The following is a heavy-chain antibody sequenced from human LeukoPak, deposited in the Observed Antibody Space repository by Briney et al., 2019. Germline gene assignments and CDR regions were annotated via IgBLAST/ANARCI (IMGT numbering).Heavy chain of an antibody. CDR2: IDPDSEGT. CDR1: GYTFTGYY. D-gene: IGHD5-24*01. J-gene: IGHJ4*02. V-gene: IGHV1-2*02. Sequence: ASVKVSFKASGYTFTGYYMHWVRQAPGQGFEWMGWIDPDSEGTHYAQKFQGRVTMTRDTSISTAYMELSRLRSDDTAVFYCARAGDGYTYWGQGTLVTVSS. CDR3: ARAGDGYTY.